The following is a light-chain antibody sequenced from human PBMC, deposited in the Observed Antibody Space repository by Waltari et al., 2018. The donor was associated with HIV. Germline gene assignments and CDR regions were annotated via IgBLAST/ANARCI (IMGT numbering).Light chain of an antibody. CDR3: AAWDARLNEYL. J-gene: IGLJ1*01. Sequence: QSVLTQPHSASGTPRQRVIISCSGSNSNVGSAVVNWYQQPPGTAPKLLIYGDNERPSGVPDRFSGSKSGASASLAISDLQSEDEAEYYCAAWDARLNEYLFGTGTKVTVL. CDR2: GDN. CDR1: NSNVGSAV. V-gene: IGLV1-44*01.